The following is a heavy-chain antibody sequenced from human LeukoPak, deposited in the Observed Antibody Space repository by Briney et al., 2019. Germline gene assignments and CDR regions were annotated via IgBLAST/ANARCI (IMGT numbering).Heavy chain of an antibody. Sequence: GGSLRLSCAASGFTFSSYSMNWVRQAPGKGLEWVSSISSSSSYIYYADSVKGRFTISRDNAKNSLYLQMNSLRAEDTAVYYCARDPHPYYYGSGSQFDYWGQGTLVTVSS. CDR3: ARDPHPYYYGSGSQFDY. CDR2: ISSSSSYI. V-gene: IGHV3-21*01. J-gene: IGHJ4*02. CDR1: GFTFSSYS. D-gene: IGHD3-10*01.